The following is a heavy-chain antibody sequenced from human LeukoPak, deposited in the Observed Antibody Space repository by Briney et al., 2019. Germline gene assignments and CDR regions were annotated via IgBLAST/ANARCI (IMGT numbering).Heavy chain of an antibody. CDR3: AKDLGVATNWGLWGADYGMDV. CDR1: GFTFSSYG. CDR2: ISYDGSNK. V-gene: IGHV3-30*18. Sequence: PGGSLRLSCAASGFTFSSYGMHWVRQAPGKGLEWVAVISYDGSNKYYADSVKGRFTISRDNSKNTLYLQMNSLRAEDTAVYYCAKDLGVATNWGLWGADYGMDVWGQGTTVTVSS. J-gene: IGHJ6*02. D-gene: IGHD7-27*01.